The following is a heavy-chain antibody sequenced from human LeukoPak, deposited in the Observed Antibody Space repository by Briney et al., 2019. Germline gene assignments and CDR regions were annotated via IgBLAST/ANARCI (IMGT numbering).Heavy chain of an antibody. CDR2: ISGSGGST. Sequence: GGSLRLSCAASGFTFSNYAMSWVRQAPGKGLEWVSAISGSGGSTYYADSVKGRFTISRDNSKNTLYLQMNSLRAEDTAVYYRAKGKAYYYDASGQYFDYWGQGTLVTVSS. J-gene: IGHJ4*02. V-gene: IGHV3-23*01. CDR3: AKGKAYYYDASGQYFDY. CDR1: GFTFSNYA. D-gene: IGHD3-22*01.